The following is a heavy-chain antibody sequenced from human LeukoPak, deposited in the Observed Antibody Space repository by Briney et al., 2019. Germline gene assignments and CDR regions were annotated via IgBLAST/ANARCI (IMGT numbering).Heavy chain of an antibody. V-gene: IGHV4-59*08. CDR2: IYYSGST. CDR3: ARRYSSSWTDHFDY. CDR1: GGSISSYY. D-gene: IGHD6-13*01. J-gene: IGHJ4*02. Sequence: SETLSLTCTVSGGSISSYYWSWIRQPPGKGLEWSGYIYYSGSTNYNPSLKSRVTISVDTSKNQFSLKLSSVTAADTAVYYCARRYSSSWTDHFDYWGQGTLVTVSS.